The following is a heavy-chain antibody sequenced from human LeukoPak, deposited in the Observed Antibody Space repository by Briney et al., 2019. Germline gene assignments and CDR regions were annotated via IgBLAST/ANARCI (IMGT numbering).Heavy chain of an antibody. CDR2: IRYDGSNK. J-gene: IGHJ1*01. CDR1: GFTFSSYG. D-gene: IGHD6-13*01. Sequence: GGSLRLSCAASGFTFSSYGMHWVRQAPGKGLEWVAFIRYDGSNKYYADSVKGRFTISRDNSKNTLYLQMNSLRAEDTAVYYCAKEKGSSSWLKYFQHWGQGTLVTVSS. CDR3: AKEKGSSSWLKYFQH. V-gene: IGHV3-30*02.